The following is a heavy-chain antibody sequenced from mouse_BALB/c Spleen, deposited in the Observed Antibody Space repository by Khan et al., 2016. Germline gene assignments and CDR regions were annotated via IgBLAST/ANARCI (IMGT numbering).Heavy chain of an antibody. Sequence: QIQLVQSGPELKKPGETVMISCKASGYTFTDYSIHWVKQAPGKGLKWMGWINTETGEPTYADDFKGRFAFSLETSASTAYLQINNLKNEDTATYFCARTRGSSYDYYAMDYWGQGTSVTVSS. J-gene: IGHJ4*01. D-gene: IGHD1-1*01. CDR1: GYTFTDYS. V-gene: IGHV9-2-1*01. CDR3: ARTRGSSYDYYAMDY. CDR2: INTETGEP.